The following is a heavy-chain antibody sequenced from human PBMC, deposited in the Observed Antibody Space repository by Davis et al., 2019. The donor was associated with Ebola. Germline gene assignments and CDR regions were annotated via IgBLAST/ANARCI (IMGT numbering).Heavy chain of an antibody. CDR3: ARGLPIAAPGTIDP. CDR1: GGSISSYY. V-gene: IGHV4-34*01. D-gene: IGHD6-13*01. CDR2: INHSGST. J-gene: IGHJ5*02. Sequence: PSETLSLTCTVSGGSISSYYWSWIRQPPGKGLEWIGEINHSGSTNYNPSLKSRVTISVDTSKNQFSLKLSSVTAADTAVYYCARGLPIAAPGTIDPWGQGTLVTVSS.